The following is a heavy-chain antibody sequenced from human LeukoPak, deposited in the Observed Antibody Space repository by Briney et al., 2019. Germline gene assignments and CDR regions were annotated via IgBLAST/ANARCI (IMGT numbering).Heavy chain of an antibody. CDR1: GFSFSNYA. D-gene: IGHD1-7*01. V-gene: IGHV3-23*01. CDR2: ISGSAVNT. CDR3: AKLGGPYNWDYAGLNYMDV. Sequence: GGSLRLSCAASGFSFSNYAMTWVRQAPGKGLEWVSGISGSAVNTYYADSVKSRFTISRDNSKSTLYLQMNSLRAEDTAVYYCAKLGGPYNWDYAGLNYMDVWGKGTTFTVSS. J-gene: IGHJ6*03.